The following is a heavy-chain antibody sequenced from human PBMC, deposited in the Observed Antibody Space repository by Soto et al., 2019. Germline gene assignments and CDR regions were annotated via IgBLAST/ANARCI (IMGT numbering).Heavy chain of an antibody. J-gene: IGHJ6*02. V-gene: IGHV3-21*01. CDR1: GFTFSSYS. CDR3: ARDKVDFWSGYPSGPTGPTGYYYGMDV. D-gene: IGHD3-3*01. CDR2: ISSSSSYI. Sequence: GGSLRLSCAASGFTFSSYSKNWVRQAPGKGLEWVSSISSSSSYIYYADSVKGRFTISRDNAKNSLYLQMNSLRAEDTAVYYCARDKVDFWSGYPSGPTGPTGYYYGMDVWGQGTTVTVSS.